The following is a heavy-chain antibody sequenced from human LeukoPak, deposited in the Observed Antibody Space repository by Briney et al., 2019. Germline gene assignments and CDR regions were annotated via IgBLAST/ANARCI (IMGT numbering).Heavy chain of an antibody. CDR1: GCSLSTSGMC. J-gene: IGHJ4*02. CDR3: ARTPRYYYDSSGYYSFDY. D-gene: IGHD3-22*01. V-gene: IGHV2-70*11. CDR2: IDWDDDK. Sequence: SGPTLVKPTQTLTLTCTFSGCSLSTSGMCVSWIRQPPGKALEWLARIDWDDDKYYSTSLKTRLTISKDTSKNQVVLTMTNMDPVDTATYYCARTPRYYYDSSGYYSFDYWGQGTLVTVSS.